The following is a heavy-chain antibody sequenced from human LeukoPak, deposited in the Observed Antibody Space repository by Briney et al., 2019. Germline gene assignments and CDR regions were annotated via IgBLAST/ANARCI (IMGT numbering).Heavy chain of an antibody. CDR3: ARLGYGSGIG. V-gene: IGHV3-73*01. Sequence: GGSLRLSCAASGFTFSSYSMNWVRQASGKGLEWVGRIRIKANSYATAYAASVKGRFTISRDDSKNTAYLQMNSLKTEDTAVYYCARLGYGSGIGWGQGTLVTVSS. CDR2: IRIKANSYAT. CDR1: GFTFSSYS. D-gene: IGHD3-10*01. J-gene: IGHJ4*02.